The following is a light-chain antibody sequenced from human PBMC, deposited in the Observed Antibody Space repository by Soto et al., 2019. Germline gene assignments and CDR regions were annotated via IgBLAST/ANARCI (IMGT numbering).Light chain of an antibody. Sequence: EIVLTQSPGTLSLSPGERATLACRASLSISNSYLAWYQQKPGQAPRLLIYGASSRATGIPDRFSGSGSGTEFTLTVSRLEPEDFALYYCQVYGSSPRFTFGPGTTGDIK. CDR1: LSISNSY. V-gene: IGKV3-20*01. J-gene: IGKJ3*01. CDR2: GAS. CDR3: QVYGSSPRFT.